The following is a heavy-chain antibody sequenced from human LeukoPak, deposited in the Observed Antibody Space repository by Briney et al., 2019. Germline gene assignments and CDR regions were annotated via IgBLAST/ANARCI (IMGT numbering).Heavy chain of an antibody. D-gene: IGHD6-19*01. Sequence: GASVKVSCKASGYTFTSYGISWVRQAPGQGLEWIGWISAYNGNTNYAQKLQGRVTMTTDTSTSTAYMELRSLRSDDTAVYYCATVGYSSGWLGNWFDPWGQGTLVTVSS. V-gene: IGHV1-18*01. CDR2: ISAYNGNT. J-gene: IGHJ5*02. CDR3: ATVGYSSGWLGNWFDP. CDR1: GYTFTSYG.